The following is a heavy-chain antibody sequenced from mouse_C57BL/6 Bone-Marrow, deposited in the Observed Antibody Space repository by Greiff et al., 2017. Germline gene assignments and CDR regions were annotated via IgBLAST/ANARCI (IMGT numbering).Heavy chain of an antibody. J-gene: IGHJ2*01. CDR2: INPSTGGT. Sequence: EVQVVESGPELVKPGASVKISCKASGYSFTGYYMNWVKQSPEKSLEWIGEINPSTGGTTYNQKFKAKATLTVDKSSSTAYMQLKSLTSEDSAVYYCARERDDYDGDYWGQGTTLTVSS. V-gene: IGHV1-42*01. CDR1: GYSFTGYY. D-gene: IGHD2-4*01. CDR3: ARERDDYDGDY.